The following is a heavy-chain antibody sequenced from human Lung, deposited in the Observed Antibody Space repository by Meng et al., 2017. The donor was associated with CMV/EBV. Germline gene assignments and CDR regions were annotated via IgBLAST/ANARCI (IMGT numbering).Heavy chain of an antibody. V-gene: IGHV4-34*01. CDR2: INHSGST. D-gene: IGHD2/OR15-2a*01. Sequence: QVQLQQWGAGLLKRSETLSLTCAVYGGSFSGYDWSWIRQPPGKGLEWIGEINHSGSTNYNPSLKSRVTISVDTSKNQFSLKLSSVTAADTAVYYCARGFLSFVRVFDYWGQGTLVTVSS. J-gene: IGHJ4*02. CDR1: GGSFSGYD. CDR3: ARGFLSFVRVFDY.